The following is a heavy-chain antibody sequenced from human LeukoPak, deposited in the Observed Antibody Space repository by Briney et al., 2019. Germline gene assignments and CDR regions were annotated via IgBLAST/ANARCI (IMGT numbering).Heavy chain of an antibody. V-gene: IGHV3-30*03. J-gene: IGHJ4*02. D-gene: IGHD5-12*01. CDR2: ISYDGSNK. Sequence: GRSLRLSCAASGFTFSSYGMHWVRQAPGKGLEWVAVISYDGSNKYYADSAKGRFTISRDNSKNTLYLQMNSLRAEDTAVYYCARDGGYRPFDYWGQGTLVTVSS. CDR3: ARDGGYRPFDY. CDR1: GFTFSSYG.